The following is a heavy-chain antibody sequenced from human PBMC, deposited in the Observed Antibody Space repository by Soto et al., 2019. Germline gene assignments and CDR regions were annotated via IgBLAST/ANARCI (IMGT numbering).Heavy chain of an antibody. D-gene: IGHD6-6*01. CDR2: LGAGVSRT. Sequence: EVQLLESGGGFVQPGGSLRLSCAASGFTFSSYAMYWVRQAPGKGLEWVSSLGAGVSRTFYADSVKGRFTISRDDSEYTLFLQMTKLRAEYTAVYYCARRAYGNSSPPSRYLDLGGRGTLFTVSS. V-gene: IGHV3-23*01. CDR1: GFTFSSYA. CDR3: ARRAYGNSSPPSRYLDL. J-gene: IGHJ2*01.